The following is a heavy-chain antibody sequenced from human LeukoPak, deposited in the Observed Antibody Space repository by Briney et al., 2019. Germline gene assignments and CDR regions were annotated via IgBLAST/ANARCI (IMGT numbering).Heavy chain of an antibody. Sequence: QTGGSLRLSCAASGFTFDDYGMSWVRQAPGKGLEWVSAISGSGGSTYYADSVKGRFTISRDNSKNTLYLQMNSLRAEDTAVYYCAKWAGLRCFDYWGQGTLVTVSS. CDR1: GFTFDDYG. J-gene: IGHJ4*02. V-gene: IGHV3-23*01. CDR3: AKWAGLRCFDY. D-gene: IGHD4-17*01. CDR2: ISGSGGST.